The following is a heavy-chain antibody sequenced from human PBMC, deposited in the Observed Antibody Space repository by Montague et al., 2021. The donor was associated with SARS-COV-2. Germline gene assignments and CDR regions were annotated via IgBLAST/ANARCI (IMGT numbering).Heavy chain of an antibody. V-gene: IGHV3-74*01. CDR2: IDNDGSST. D-gene: IGHD3-3*01. CDR3: ARGVGITIFGDLSLEGDYYYSMDV. CDR1: GFTFRSHW. Sequence: SLRLSCAASGFTFRSHWMHWVRQVPEKGLVWVSRIDNDGSSTNYVDSVKGRFTISIDNAKNTLDLQMNSLRVEDTAVYYCARGVGITIFGDLSLEGDYYYSMDVWGQGTAVTVSS. J-gene: IGHJ6*02.